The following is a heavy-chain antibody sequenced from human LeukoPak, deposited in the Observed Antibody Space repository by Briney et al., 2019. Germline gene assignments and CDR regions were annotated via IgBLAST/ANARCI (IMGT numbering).Heavy chain of an antibody. V-gene: IGHV3-13*01. J-gene: IGHJ3*02. CDR1: GFTLSNYD. CDR3: AREMSGSNDAFDI. CDR2: IYRAGDT. Sequence: GGSLRLSCAASGFTLSNYDMHWVRHGTGEGLEWVSMIYRAGDTYYPDSVKGRFTVSRDYAKNSFYLQMNSLRAGDTAVYYCAREMSGSNDAFDIWGQGTMVTVSS. D-gene: IGHD3-10*01.